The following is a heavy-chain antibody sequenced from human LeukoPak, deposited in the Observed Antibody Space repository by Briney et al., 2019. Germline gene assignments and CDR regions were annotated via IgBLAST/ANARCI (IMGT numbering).Heavy chain of an antibody. Sequence: GGSLRLSCAASGNYWMHWVRQAPGKGLVWVSHINSDGSWTSYADSVKGRFTISKDNAKNTVYLQMNNLRAEDTAVYYCVRAAPIDCSSTTCSLFDNWGQGILVTVSS. D-gene: IGHD2-2*01. CDR2: INSDGSWT. V-gene: IGHV3-74*01. CDR3: VRAAPIDCSSTTCSLFDN. CDR1: GNYW. J-gene: IGHJ4*02.